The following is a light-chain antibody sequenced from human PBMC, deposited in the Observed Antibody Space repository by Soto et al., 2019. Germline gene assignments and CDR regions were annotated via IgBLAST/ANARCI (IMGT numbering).Light chain of an antibody. CDR3: QQYYTTPLT. CDR1: QSVLSSANHQNH. J-gene: IGKJ4*01. Sequence: DIVMTQSPDSLAVSLGERATINCKSSQSVLSSANHQNHLAWYQQKPGQPPRLLIYWASTRESGVPDRFSGGGSCTDFTLTISSLQAEDVAVYYCQQYYTTPLTFGGGTKVEI. V-gene: IGKV4-1*01. CDR2: WAS.